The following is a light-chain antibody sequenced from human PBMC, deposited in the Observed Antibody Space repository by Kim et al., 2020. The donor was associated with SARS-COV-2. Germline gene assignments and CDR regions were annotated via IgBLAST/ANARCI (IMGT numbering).Light chain of an antibody. CDR2: LNSDGSH. J-gene: IGLJ2*01. Sequence: GASVKLTCTLSSGHSSYAIAWHQQQPEKGPRYLMKLNSDGSHSKGDGIPDRFSGSSSGAERYLTISSLQSEDEADYYCQTWGTGPQVGGGTQLTVL. V-gene: IGLV4-69*01. CDR1: SGHSSYA. CDR3: QTWGTGPQ.